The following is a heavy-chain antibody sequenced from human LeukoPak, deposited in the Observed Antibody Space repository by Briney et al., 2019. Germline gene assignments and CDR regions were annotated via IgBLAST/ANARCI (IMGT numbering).Heavy chain of an antibody. D-gene: IGHD2-15*01. CDR1: GGSFSGYY. CDR2: INHSGST. Sequence: TSETLSLTCAVYGGSFSGYYWSWIRQPPGKGLEWIGEINHSGSTNYNPSLKSRVTISVDTSKNQFSLKLSSVTAADTAVYYCAGCSGGGCYLPDYWGQGTLVTVSS. CDR3: AGCSGGGCYLPDY. J-gene: IGHJ4*02. V-gene: IGHV4-34*01.